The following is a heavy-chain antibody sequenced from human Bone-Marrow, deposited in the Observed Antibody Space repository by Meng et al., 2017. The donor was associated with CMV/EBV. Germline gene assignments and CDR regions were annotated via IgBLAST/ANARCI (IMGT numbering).Heavy chain of an antibody. CDR2: IIPIFGTA. CDR1: GGTFSSYA. J-gene: IGHJ6*02. Sequence: SVKVSCKASGGTFSSYAISWVRQAPGQGLEWMGGIIPIFGTANYAQKFQGRVTITTDESTSTAYMELSSLRSEDTAVYYCARVWYYDFLSGGMDVWSQGTTVTVSS. D-gene: IGHD3-3*01. CDR3: ARVWYYDFLSGGMDV. V-gene: IGHV1-69*05.